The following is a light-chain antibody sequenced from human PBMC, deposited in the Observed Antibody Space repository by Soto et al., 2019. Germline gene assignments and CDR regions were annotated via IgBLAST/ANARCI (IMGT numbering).Light chain of an antibody. V-gene: IGKV1-9*01. CDR3: QHYNSYSEA. Sequence: IQLTQSPSSLSASVGDRVTIPCRASQGIRGYLAWYQQKPGRAPNLLIYAASTLQSGVPSRFSGSGSGTEFTLTISSLQPDDFATYYCQHYNSYSEAFGQGTKVDIK. CDR1: QGIRGY. CDR2: AAS. J-gene: IGKJ1*01.